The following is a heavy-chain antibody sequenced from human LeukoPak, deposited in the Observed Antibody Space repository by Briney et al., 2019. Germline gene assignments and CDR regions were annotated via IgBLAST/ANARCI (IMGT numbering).Heavy chain of an antibody. J-gene: IGHJ4*02. D-gene: IGHD5-18*01. CDR3: ARRHRGYSYGYGDY. CDR2: IYYSAST. CDR1: GGSISSSSYY. Sequence: SETLSLTCSVSGGSISSSSYYWGWIRQAPGKGLEWIASIYYSASTYYNPSLKSRVTISVDTSKNQFSLKLSSVTAADTAVYYCARRHRGYSYGYGDYWGQGTLVTVSS. V-gene: IGHV4-39*01.